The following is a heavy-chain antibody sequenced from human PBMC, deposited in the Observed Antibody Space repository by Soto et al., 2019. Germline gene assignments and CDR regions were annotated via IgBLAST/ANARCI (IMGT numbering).Heavy chain of an antibody. Sequence: EVQLVESGGGLVKPGGSLRLPWAASGFTFISYSMNWVRQAPGKGLEWVSSISSSSSYIYYADSVKGRFTISRDNAKNSLYLQMNSLRAEDTAVYYCARGEYCSSTSCYYTVYYYGMDVWGQGTTVTVSS. J-gene: IGHJ6*02. CDR1: GFTFISYS. CDR3: ARGEYCSSTSCYYTVYYYGMDV. D-gene: IGHD2-2*01. CDR2: ISSSSSYI. V-gene: IGHV3-21*01.